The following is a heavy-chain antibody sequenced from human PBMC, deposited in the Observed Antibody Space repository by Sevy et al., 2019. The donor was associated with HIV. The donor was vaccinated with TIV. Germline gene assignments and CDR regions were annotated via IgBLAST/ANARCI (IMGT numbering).Heavy chain of an antibody. CDR2: LLYNVRTE. CDR1: GFSVRSFS. CDR3: ARDSARVIVPTAGFDS. Sequence: GGSLRLSCSASGFSVRSFSMHWVRQAPGKGLEWVAALLYNVRTEEYADSVKGRFTISRDNSKNTLHLEMNSLRVEDTVLYFCARDSARVIVPTAGFDSWGQGVLVTVSS. D-gene: IGHD2-15*01. J-gene: IGHJ5*01. V-gene: IGHV3-33*03.